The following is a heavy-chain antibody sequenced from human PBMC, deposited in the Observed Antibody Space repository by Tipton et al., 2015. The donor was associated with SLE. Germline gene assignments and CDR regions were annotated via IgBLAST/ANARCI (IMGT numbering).Heavy chain of an antibody. CDR1: GFTFSNYA. CDR2: ISGSGDNT. J-gene: IGHJ4*02. V-gene: IGHV3-23*01. Sequence: SLRLSCAASGFTFSNYAMNWVRQAPGKGLEWVSAISGSGDNTYYADSVQGRFTISRDNSKNTLYLQMNSLRAGDTAVYYCAKDRIAGTVMGAYVYWGQGTLVTVSS. CDR3: AKDRIAGTVMGAYVY. D-gene: IGHD6-13*01.